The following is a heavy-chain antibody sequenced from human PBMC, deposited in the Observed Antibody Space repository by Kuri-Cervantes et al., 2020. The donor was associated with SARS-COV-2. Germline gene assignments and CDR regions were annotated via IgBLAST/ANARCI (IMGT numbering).Heavy chain of an antibody. V-gene: IGHV4-59*01. D-gene: IGHD4-17*01. CDR1: GGSISSYY. Sequence: GSLRLSCTVSGGSISSYYWSWIRQPPGKGLEWIGHIYYSGSTNYNPSLKSRVTISVDASKNQFSLKLSSVTAADTAVYYCARGGYGDYLSWGQGTLVTVSS. CDR3: ARGGYGDYLS. J-gene: IGHJ5*02. CDR2: IYYSGST.